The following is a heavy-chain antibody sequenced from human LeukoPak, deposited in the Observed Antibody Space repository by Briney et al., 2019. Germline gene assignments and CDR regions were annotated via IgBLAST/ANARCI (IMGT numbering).Heavy chain of an antibody. Sequence: SETLSLTCTVSGGSISSSSYYWGWIRQPPGKGLEWIGSIYYSGSTYYNPSLKSRVTISVDTSKNQFSLKLSSVTAADTAVYYCVRSTDIAAAGYWGQGTLVTVSS. D-gene: IGHD6-13*01. CDR1: GGSISSSSYY. CDR2: IYYSGST. CDR3: VRSTDIAAAGY. V-gene: IGHV4-39*07. J-gene: IGHJ4*02.